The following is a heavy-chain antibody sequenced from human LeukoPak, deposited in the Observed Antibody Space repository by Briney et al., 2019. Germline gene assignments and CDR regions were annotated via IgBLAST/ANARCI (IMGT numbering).Heavy chain of an antibody. V-gene: IGHV4-61*02. CDR2: IYTSGST. Sequence: PSETLSLTCTVSGGSISSGSYYWSWIRQPAGKGLEWIGRIYTSGSTNYNPSLKSRVTISVDTSKNQFSLKLSSVTAADTAVYYCAREGYCSGGSCYSSWYFDLWGRGTLVTVSS. CDR1: GGSISSGSYY. J-gene: IGHJ2*01. CDR3: AREGYCSGGSCYSSWYFDL. D-gene: IGHD2-15*01.